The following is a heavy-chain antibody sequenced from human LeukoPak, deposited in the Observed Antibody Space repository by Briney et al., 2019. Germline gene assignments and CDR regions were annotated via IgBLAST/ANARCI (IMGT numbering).Heavy chain of an antibody. CDR3: ARDPPGFGY. Sequence: GGSLRLSCAASGFTLSSYAMHWVRQAPGKGLEWVAVISYDGSNKYYADSVKGRFTISRDNSKNTLYLQMNSLRAEDTAVYYCARDPPGFGYWGQGTLVTVSS. CDR1: GFTLSSYA. J-gene: IGHJ4*02. V-gene: IGHV3-30-3*01. CDR2: ISYDGSNK. D-gene: IGHD3-10*01.